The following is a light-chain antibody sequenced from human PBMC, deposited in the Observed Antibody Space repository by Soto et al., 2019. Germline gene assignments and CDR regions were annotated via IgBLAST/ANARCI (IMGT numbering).Light chain of an antibody. J-gene: IGKJ5*01. CDR1: QDINTY. CDR3: QQRKSYPIT. Sequence: DIQLTQSPSFLSASVGDRVTITCRASQDINTYLAWYQQKPGKAPKLLIFAASTLQNGVPSRFSGSGSGKEFTVTIISLQPDDFATYNCQQRKSYPITFGQGTRLPIE. CDR2: AAS. V-gene: IGKV1-9*01.